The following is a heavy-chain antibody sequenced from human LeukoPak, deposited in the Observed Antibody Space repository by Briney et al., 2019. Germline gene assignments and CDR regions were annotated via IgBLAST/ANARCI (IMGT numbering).Heavy chain of an antibody. CDR3: AGPGSWEYGGNSPPGWFDP. CDR1: GGSFSDHY. CDR2: IIQSGRI. Sequence: SETLSLTCAVYGGSFSDHYWIWIRQPPGKGLEYIGEIIQSGRINFNPSLKSRVTISLDTSKNQFSLKLSSVTAADTAVYYCAGPGSWEYGGNSPPGWFDPWGQGTLVTVSS. D-gene: IGHD4-23*01. J-gene: IGHJ5*02. V-gene: IGHV4-34*12.